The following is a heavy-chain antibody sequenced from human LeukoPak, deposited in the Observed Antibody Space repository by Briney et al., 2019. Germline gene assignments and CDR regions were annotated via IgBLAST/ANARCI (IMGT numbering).Heavy chain of an antibody. CDR3: ATGAGIVVVTASDYYYGMDV. Sequence: SETLSLTCTVSGFSISSSSYYWVWLRQTPGKVLEWNGSICYSGSSYYYPSLKSRVTISVDTSKNQFSLKLRSVTAADTAVHYCATGAGIVVVTASDYYYGMDVWGQGKAVTVSS. J-gene: IGHJ6*02. CDR2: ICYSGSS. D-gene: IGHD2-21*02. V-gene: IGHV4-39*01. CDR1: GFSISSSSYY.